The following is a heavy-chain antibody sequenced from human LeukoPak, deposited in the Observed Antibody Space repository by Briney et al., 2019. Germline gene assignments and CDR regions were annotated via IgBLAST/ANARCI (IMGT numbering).Heavy chain of an antibody. J-gene: IGHJ4*02. D-gene: IGHD5-24*01. Sequence: SETLSLTCSVSGGSIDSYYWHWIRQPAGKGLEWIGRIYTNGKNNYNPSLKSRVTMSVDTSKNQVSLQLSSVTAADTAVYYCARGSREMATIFDRWGQGTLVTVSS. CDR1: GGSIDSYY. CDR3: ARGSREMATIFDR. V-gene: IGHV4-4*07. CDR2: IYTNGKN.